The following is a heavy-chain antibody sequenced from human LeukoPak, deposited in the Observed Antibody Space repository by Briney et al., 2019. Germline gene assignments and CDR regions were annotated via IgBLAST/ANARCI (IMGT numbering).Heavy chain of an antibody. D-gene: IGHD6-19*01. Sequence: SSETLSLTCAVYGGSFSGYYWSWIRQPPGKGLEWIGEINHSGSTNYNPSLNSRVTISVDTSKNQFSLKLSSVTAADTAVYYCARGHGSGWKIDYWGQGTLVTVSS. CDR2: INHSGST. J-gene: IGHJ4*02. V-gene: IGHV4-34*01. CDR1: GGSFSGYY. CDR3: ARGHGSGWKIDY.